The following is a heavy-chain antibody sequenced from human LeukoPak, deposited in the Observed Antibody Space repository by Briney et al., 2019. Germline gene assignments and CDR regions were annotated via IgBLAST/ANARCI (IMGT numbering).Heavy chain of an antibody. CDR1: GGTFSSYA. D-gene: IGHD3-3*01. V-gene: IGHV1-69*05. J-gene: IGHJ4*02. CDR3: ARAFWSGYQNIAWAYFDY. CDR2: IIPILGTA. Sequence: GASVKVSCKASGGTFSSYAISWVRQAPGQGLEWMGGIIPILGTANYAQKFQGRVTITTDESTSTAYMELSSLRSEDTAVYYCARAFWSGYQNIAWAYFDYWGQGTLVTVSS.